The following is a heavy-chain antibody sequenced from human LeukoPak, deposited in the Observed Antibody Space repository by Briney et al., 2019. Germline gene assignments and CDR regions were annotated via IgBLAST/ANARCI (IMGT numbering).Heavy chain of an antibody. Sequence: PGGSLRLSCAASGFTFSNHGMHWVRQAPGKGLEWVALIWYDGTKKYYADSVKGRLTISRDNSKNTLSLEMNSLRAEDTAVYYCARDRAVRYFDYWGQGTLVTVSS. D-gene: IGHD3-16*02. J-gene: IGHJ4*02. V-gene: IGHV3-33*01. CDR2: IWYDGTKK. CDR1: GFTFSNHG. CDR3: ARDRAVRYFDY.